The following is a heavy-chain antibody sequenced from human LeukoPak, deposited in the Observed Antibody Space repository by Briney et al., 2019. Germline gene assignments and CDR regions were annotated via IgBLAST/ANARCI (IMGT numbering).Heavy chain of an antibody. CDR2: ISGSGGST. D-gene: IGHD5-24*01. Sequence: PGGSLRLSCAASGFTFSSYAMSWVRQAPGKGLEWVSAISGSGGSTYYADSVKGRFTISRDNSKNTLYLQMNSLRAEDTAVYYCAKVRRWLQFKNQFDYWGQGTLVTVSS. J-gene: IGHJ4*02. CDR3: AKVRRWLQFKNQFDY. CDR1: GFTFSSYA. V-gene: IGHV3-23*01.